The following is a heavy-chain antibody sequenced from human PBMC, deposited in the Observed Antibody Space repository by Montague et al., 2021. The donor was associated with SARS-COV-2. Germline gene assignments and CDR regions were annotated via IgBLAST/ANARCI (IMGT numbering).Heavy chain of an antibody. CDR2: ISYSGST. V-gene: IGHV4-39*01. CDR3: ARHSTPHAFDP. CDR1: SGSISPSDTHY. Sequence: SETLSLTCVVSSGSISPSDTHYWGWVRQAPGKGLEWIATISYSGSTSYNPPLRSRVTISVDTSKNQISLNLRSVTAADTSVYYCARHSTPHAFDPWGQGILVTVSS. J-gene: IGHJ5*02.